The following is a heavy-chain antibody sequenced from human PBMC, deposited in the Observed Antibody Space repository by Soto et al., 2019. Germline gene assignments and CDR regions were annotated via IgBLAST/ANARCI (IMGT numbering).Heavy chain of an antibody. D-gene: IGHD5-12*01. V-gene: IGHV4-31*03. J-gene: IGHJ4*02. CDR2: IYYSRST. Sequence: QVQLQESGPGLVKPSQTLSLTCTVSGGSISSGGYYWRLIRQHPGKGLEWFGYIYYSRSTYYYPSLKSRVTISVDTSKNQFSLKLSSVTAADTAVYYCARDRKGLPFDYWGQGTLVTVSS. CDR1: GGSISSGGYY. CDR3: ARDRKGLPFDY.